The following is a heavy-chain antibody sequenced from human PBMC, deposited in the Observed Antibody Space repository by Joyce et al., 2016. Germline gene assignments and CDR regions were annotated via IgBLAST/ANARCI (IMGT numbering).Heavy chain of an antibody. CDR1: SGPFSGFF. CDR3: ARSQWLAPLMY. V-gene: IGHV4-34*01. D-gene: IGHD6-19*01. J-gene: IGHJ4*02. Sequence: GAGLFKTSETLSLTCAVYSGPFSGFFWSWVRQPPGKGLEWIGDITNSGATHYNPSLKSRLTMSVDTSRKEFSLKLSSVTVADTAIYYCARSQWLAPLMYWGQGTPVTVSS. CDR2: ITNSGAT.